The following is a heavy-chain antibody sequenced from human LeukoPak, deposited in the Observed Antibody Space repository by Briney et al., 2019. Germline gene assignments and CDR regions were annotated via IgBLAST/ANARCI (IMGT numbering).Heavy chain of an antibody. J-gene: IGHJ4*02. Sequence: PSETLSLTCTVSSGSISGYYWSWIRQPPGKGLEWVGYISYSGSTNYNPSLKSRITISVDTSKNQFSLKLSSVTAADTAIYYCARDGRAGSLFAYWGQETLVTVSS. CDR1: SGSISGYY. CDR3: ARDGRAGSLFAY. D-gene: IGHD6-19*01. V-gene: IGHV4-59*01. CDR2: ISYSGST.